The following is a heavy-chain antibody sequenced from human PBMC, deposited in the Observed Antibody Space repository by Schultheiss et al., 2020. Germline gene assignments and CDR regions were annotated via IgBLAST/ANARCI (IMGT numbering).Heavy chain of an antibody. V-gene: IGHV3-48*04. CDR2: ISSSGSTI. J-gene: IGHJ5*02. Sequence: GGSLRLSCAASGFTFSSYGMHWVRQAPGKGLEWVSYISSSGSTIYYADSVKGRFTISRDNAKNSLYLQMNSLRAEDTALYYCAKGITIPAATIPTTWFGEPKFDPWGQGTLVNGYS. D-gene: IGHD3-10*01. CDR3: AKGITIPAATIPTTWFGEPKFDP. CDR1: GFTFSSYG.